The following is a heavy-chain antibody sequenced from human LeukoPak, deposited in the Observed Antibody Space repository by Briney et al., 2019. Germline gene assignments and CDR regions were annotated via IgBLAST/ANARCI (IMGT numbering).Heavy chain of an antibody. Sequence: GGSLRLSCAASGFTFSSYGMHWVRQAPGRGLEWGAVISYDGSNKYYADSVKGRFTISRDKSKNTLYLQMNSLRAEDTAVYFCAKEVYSGYYTPGDYWGQGNLVTVSS. J-gene: IGHJ4*02. CDR2: ISYDGSNK. D-gene: IGHD3-22*01. CDR1: GFTFSSYG. V-gene: IGHV3-30*18. CDR3: AKEVYSGYYTPGDY.